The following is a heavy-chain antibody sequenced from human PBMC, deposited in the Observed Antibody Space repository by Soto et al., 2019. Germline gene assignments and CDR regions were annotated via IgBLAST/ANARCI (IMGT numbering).Heavy chain of an antibody. CDR3: AKDLLLGATRGSFDY. Sequence: EVQLLESGGGLVQPGGSLRLSCAASGFTFSSYAMSWVRQAPGKGLEWVSAISGSGGSTYYADSAKGRFPISRDNSKNTLYLQMNSLRAEDTAVYYCAKDLLLGATRGSFDYWGQGTLVTVSS. D-gene: IGHD1-26*01. V-gene: IGHV3-23*01. J-gene: IGHJ4*02. CDR1: GFTFSSYA. CDR2: ISGSGGST.